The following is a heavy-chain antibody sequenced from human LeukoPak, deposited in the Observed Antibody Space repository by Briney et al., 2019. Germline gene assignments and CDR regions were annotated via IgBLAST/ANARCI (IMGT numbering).Heavy chain of an antibody. CDR2: IYWNDDK. Sequence: SGPTLVNPTQTLTLTCSFSGFSLTTNGVGVGWIRRPPAKALEWLAVIYWNDDKHYSPFLKSRLTITKDASKEQVVLTVTNMDPVDTATYYCARFQVTGTYRFDYWGQGTLVTVSS. V-gene: IGHV2-5*01. D-gene: IGHD1-7*01. CDR3: ARFQVTGTYRFDY. CDR1: GFSLTTNGVG. J-gene: IGHJ4*02.